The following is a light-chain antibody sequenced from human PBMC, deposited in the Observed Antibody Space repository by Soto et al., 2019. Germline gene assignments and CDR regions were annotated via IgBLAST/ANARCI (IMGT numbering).Light chain of an antibody. CDR1: SGHSSYA. Sequence: QPVLTQSPSASASLGASVKLTCTLSSGHSSYAIAWHQQQPEKGPRYLMKLNSDGSHSKGDEIPDRFLGSSSGAERYLTISSLLSEDEADYYCQTWGSGIRVVFGGGTKVTVL. CDR3: QTWGSGIRVV. V-gene: IGLV4-69*01. CDR2: LNSDGSH. J-gene: IGLJ2*01.